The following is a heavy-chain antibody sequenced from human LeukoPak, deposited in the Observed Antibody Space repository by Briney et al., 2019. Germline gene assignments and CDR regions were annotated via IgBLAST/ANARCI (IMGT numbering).Heavy chain of an antibody. Sequence: PGGSLRLSCAASGFTLGSYDMKWVRQAPGKGLEWVSHISSSSTNIHYADSVKGRFTISRDNAKNSLYLQMNSLRGEDTAVYYCAGAPNGAGIRFDYWGQGTLVTISS. J-gene: IGHJ4*02. CDR2: ISSSSTNI. CDR1: GFTLGSYD. D-gene: IGHD3-10*01. V-gene: IGHV3-48*01. CDR3: AGAPNGAGIRFDY.